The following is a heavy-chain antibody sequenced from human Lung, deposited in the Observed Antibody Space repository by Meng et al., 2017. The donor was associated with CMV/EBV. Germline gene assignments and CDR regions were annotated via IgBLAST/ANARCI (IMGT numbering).Heavy chain of an antibody. CDR3: ARDHDSSGYFNDY. CDR2: MNPNSGNT. D-gene: IGHD3-22*01. CDR1: GCTFTTYD. V-gene: IGHV1-8*01. Sequence: ASVXVSXKASGCTFTTYDINWGRQATGQGLEWMGWMNPNSGNTGYAQKFQGRVTLTRVTSISTAYMELSSLTSDDTAVYYCARDHDSSGYFNDYWGQGTLVTVSS. J-gene: IGHJ4*02.